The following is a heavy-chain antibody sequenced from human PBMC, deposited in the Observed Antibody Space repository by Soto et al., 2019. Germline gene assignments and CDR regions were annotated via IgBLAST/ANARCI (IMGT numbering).Heavy chain of an antibody. CDR3: AKDSVTGGYDYYYYGMDV. D-gene: IGHD5-12*01. Sequence: QVQLVESGGGVVQPGRSLRLSCAASGFTFRSYGMHWVRQAPGKGLEWVAVISYDGSNTYYADSVKGRFTISRDNSKNTLYLQMNSLRAEDTAVYYCAKDSVTGGYDYYYYGMDVWGQGTTVTVSS. V-gene: IGHV3-30*18. J-gene: IGHJ6*02. CDR2: ISYDGSNT. CDR1: GFTFRSYG.